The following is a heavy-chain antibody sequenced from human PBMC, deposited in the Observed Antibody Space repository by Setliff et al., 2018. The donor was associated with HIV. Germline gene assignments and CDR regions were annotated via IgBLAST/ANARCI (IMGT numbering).Heavy chain of an antibody. D-gene: IGHD6-13*01. J-gene: IGHJ6*03. Sequence: SETLSLTCTVTGGSISTNNFYWGWIRQPPGKGLQWIGSIYFTGDSYYDPSLKSRVTTSVDMSRNQFSLRLTSVTAADTGVYYCARHSDSSSWPPGGYYHYMDVWGKGTTVTVSS. CDR3: ARHSDSSSWPPGGYYHYMDV. V-gene: IGHV4-39*01. CDR1: GGSISTNNFY. CDR2: IYFTGDS.